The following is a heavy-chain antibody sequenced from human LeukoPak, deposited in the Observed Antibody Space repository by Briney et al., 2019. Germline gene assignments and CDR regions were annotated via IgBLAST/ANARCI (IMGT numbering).Heavy chain of an antibody. V-gene: IGHV1-69*04. CDR1: GGTFSSYA. D-gene: IGHD3-3*01. CDR2: IIPILGIA. J-gene: IGHJ5*02. Sequence: GASVKVSCKASGGTFSSYAISWVRQAPGQGLEWMGRIIPILGIANYAQKFQGRVTITADKSTSTAYMELSSLRSEDTAVYYCARDPTVGDPSRITIFGVPPPFDPWGQGTLVTVSS. CDR3: ARDPTVGDPSRITIFGVPPPFDP.